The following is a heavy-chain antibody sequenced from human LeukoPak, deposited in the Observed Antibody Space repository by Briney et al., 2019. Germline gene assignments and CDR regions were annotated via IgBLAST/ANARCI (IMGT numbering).Heavy chain of an antibody. CDR2: FDPEDGET. CDR3: ATALGGGVIVIPFEY. V-gene: IGHV1-24*01. CDR1: GYTLTELS. Sequence: ASVKVSCKVSGYTLTELSMHWVRQAPGKGLEWMGGFDPEDGETIYAQKFQGRVTMTEDTSTDTAYMELSSLRSEDTAVYYCATALGGGVIVIPFEYWGQGTLVTVSS. D-gene: IGHD3-16*02. J-gene: IGHJ4*02.